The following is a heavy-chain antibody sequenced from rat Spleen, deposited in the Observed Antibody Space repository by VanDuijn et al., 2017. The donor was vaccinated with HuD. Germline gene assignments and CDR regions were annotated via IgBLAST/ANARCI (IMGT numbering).Heavy chain of an antibody. Sequence: EVQLQESGPGLVKPSQSLSLTCSVTAYSITSSYRWNWIRKFPGNKLEWMGYINSAGSTNYNPSLKSRISITRNTSKTQFFLQVNSVTTEDTATYYCARAYYDGSYYDYWGQGVMVTVSS. D-gene: IGHD1-12*02. J-gene: IGHJ2*01. CDR3: ARAYYDGSYYDY. CDR2: INSAGST. CDR1: AYSITSSYR. V-gene: IGHV3-3*01.